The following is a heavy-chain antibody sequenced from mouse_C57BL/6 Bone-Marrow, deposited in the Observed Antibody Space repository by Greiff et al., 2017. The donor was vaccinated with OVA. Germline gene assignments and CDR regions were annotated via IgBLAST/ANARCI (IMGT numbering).Heavy chain of an antibody. J-gene: IGHJ4*01. CDR2: IYPGSGNT. Sequence: VQRVESGAELVRPGASVKLSCKASGYTFTDYYINWVKQRPGQGLEWIARIYPGSGNTYYNEKFKGKATLTAEKSSSTAYMQLSSLTSEDSAVYFCAKNKYYAMDYWGQGTSVTVSS. D-gene: IGHD5-1-1*01. CDR3: AKNKYYAMDY. CDR1: GYTFTDYY. V-gene: IGHV1-76*01.